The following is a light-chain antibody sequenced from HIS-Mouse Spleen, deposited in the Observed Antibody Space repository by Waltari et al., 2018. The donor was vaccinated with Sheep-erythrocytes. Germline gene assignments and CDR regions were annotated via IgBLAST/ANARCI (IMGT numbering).Light chain of an antibody. J-gene: IGKJ4*01. Sequence: IQMTQSPSSLSASVGDRVTITCRASQGIRNDLGWYQQKPGKAPKLLIYDASNLETGVPSRFSGSGSGTDFTFTISSLQPEDIATYYCQQYDNLPLTFGGGTKVEIK. CDR3: QQYDNLPLT. CDR2: DAS. V-gene: IGKV1-33*01. CDR1: QGIRND.